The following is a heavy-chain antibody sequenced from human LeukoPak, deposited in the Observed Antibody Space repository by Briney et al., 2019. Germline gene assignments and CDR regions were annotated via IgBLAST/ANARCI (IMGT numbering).Heavy chain of an antibody. CDR1: GFTFFSYG. V-gene: IGHV3-30*03. CDR3: ARGRYFDWAPRWFDP. Sequence: GGSLRLSCAASGFTFFSYGMHWVRQAPGKGLEWVAGISYDGSNKYYVDSVKGRFTISRDNSKNTLYLQMNSLRAEDTALYYCARGRYFDWAPRWFDPWGQGTLVTASS. J-gene: IGHJ5*02. CDR2: ISYDGSNK. D-gene: IGHD3-9*01.